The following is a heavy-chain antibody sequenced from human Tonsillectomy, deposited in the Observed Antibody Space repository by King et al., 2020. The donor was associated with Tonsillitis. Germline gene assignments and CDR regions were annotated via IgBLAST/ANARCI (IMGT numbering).Heavy chain of an antibody. D-gene: IGHD3-22*01. CDR1: GFIFSSYD. CDR2: IYSGGSST. CDR3: ATLYYYSSGYLVYVSFFDY. V-gene: IGHV3-23*03. J-gene: IGHJ4*02. Sequence: VQLVESGGGLVQSGGSLRLSCAASGFIFSSYDMSWVRQAPGKGLEGVSVIYSGGSSTYYAESVKGRFNISRDNSKNTLYLQMNSLRAEDTDVYYLATLYYYSSGYLVYVSFFDYGGQGTLVTVSS.